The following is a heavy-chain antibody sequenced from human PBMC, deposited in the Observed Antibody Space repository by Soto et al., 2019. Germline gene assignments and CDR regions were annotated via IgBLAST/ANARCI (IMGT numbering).Heavy chain of an antibody. D-gene: IGHD5-12*01. CDR2: IYWDDDK. Sequence: QITLKESGPTLVKPTQPLTLTCTFSGFSLNTSGVGVGWIRQPPGKALEWLALIYWDDDKRYSPSLKSRLTTSKHTSKNHLFLTLTNTLPGEPARSSLANHFVATSAPPPWRQGTLVT. CDR3: ANHFVATSAPPP. CDR1: GFSLNTSGVG. V-gene: IGHV2-5*02. J-gene: IGHJ5*02.